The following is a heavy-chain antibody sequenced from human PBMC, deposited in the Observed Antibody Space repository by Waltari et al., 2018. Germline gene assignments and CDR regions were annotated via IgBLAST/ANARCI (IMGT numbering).Heavy chain of an antibody. Sequence: QVQLQQWGAGLLKPSETLSLTCAVSGGSFTGYYWSWIRQPPGKGLEWIGQINHSGYTNYDPALTGRVAISVATSRRQVSLNLTSLTAADTAVYYCAREGSGTWFQPDSWGQGILVTVSS. CDR1: GGSFTGYY. V-gene: IGHV4-34*02. CDR2: INHSGYT. J-gene: IGHJ4*02. CDR3: AREGSGTWFQPDS. D-gene: IGHD6-13*01.